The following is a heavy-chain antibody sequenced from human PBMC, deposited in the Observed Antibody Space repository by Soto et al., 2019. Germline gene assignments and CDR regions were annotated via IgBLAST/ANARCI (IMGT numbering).Heavy chain of an antibody. CDR2: ISSSSSYI. D-gene: IGHD1-26*01. J-gene: IGHJ4*02. Sequence: GGSLRLSCAASGFTFSSYSMNWVRQAPGKGLEWVSSISSSSSYIYYADSVKGRFTIPRDNAKNSLYLQMNSLRAEDTAVYYCARGSSGSYLFDYWGQGTLVTVSS. CDR1: GFTFSSYS. CDR3: ARGSSGSYLFDY. V-gene: IGHV3-21*01.